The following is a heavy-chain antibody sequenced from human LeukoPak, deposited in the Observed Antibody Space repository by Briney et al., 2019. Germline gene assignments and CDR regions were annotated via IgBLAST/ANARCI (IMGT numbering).Heavy chain of an antibody. V-gene: IGHV3-20*04. Sequence: PGGSLRLSCAASGFTFDDSVMSWVRQAPGKGLEWVSGINWNGGSTGYADSVKGRFTISRDNAKNSLYLQMSSLRAEDTALYYCARESIAAAGDYWGQGTLVTVSS. CDR3: ARESIAAAGDY. D-gene: IGHD6-13*01. CDR2: INWNGGST. CDR1: GFTFDDSV. J-gene: IGHJ4*02.